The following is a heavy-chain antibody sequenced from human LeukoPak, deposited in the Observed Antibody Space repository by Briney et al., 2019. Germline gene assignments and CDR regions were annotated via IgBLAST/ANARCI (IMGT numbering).Heavy chain of an antibody. CDR2: INHSGST. Sequence: KASETLSLTSAVYGGSFSGYYWSWIRQPPGKGLEWIGEINHSGSTNYNPSLKSRVTISVDTSKNQFSLKLSSVTAADTAVYYCARGGIVPAAPAPGGMDVWGKGTTVTVSS. V-gene: IGHV4-34*01. J-gene: IGHJ6*04. CDR1: GGSFSGYY. CDR3: ARGGIVPAAPAPGGMDV. D-gene: IGHD2-2*01.